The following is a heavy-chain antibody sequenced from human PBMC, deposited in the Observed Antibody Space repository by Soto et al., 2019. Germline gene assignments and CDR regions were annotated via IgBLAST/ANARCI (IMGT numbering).Heavy chain of an antibody. CDR3: AKKGSGGNWFDT. J-gene: IGHJ5*02. CDR2: SGSSGAT. V-gene: IGHV3-23*01. Sequence: QPSETLSLTXTVSGGSINSDDSYWSWVRQSHGKGPEWVAASGSSGATYFADSVKGRFTISRDNSKNTLFLEMNSLSPEDTGVYFCAKKGSGGNWFDTWGQGTLVTVS. CDR1: GGSINSDDSY.